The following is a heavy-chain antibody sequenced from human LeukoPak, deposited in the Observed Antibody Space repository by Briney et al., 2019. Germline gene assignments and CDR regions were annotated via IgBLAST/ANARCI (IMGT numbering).Heavy chain of an antibody. J-gene: IGHJ4*02. V-gene: IGHV4-59*08. Sequence: SETLSLTCTVSGGSISSYYWSWIRQPPGKGLEWIGYIYYSGSTNYNPSLKSRVTILVDTSKDQFSLRLISVTAADTAVYYCARHPLYSSGWYVDSWGQGTLVTVSS. CDR3: ARHPLYSSGWYVDS. CDR2: IYYSGST. CDR1: GGSISSYY. D-gene: IGHD6-19*01.